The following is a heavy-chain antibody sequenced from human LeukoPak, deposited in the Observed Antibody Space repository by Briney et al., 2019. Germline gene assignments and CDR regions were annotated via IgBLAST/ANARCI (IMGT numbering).Heavy chain of an antibody. CDR1: GFTFSSYA. Sequence: GGSLRLSCAASGFTFSSYAMSWVRQAPGKGLEWVSAISGSGGNTYYAGSVKGRFTISRDNSKNTLYLQMNSLRVEDTAIYYCAKDGRGLPDSWGQGTLVTVSS. CDR3: AKDGRGLPDS. J-gene: IGHJ5*01. CDR2: ISGSGGNT. D-gene: IGHD3/OR15-3a*01. V-gene: IGHV3-23*01.